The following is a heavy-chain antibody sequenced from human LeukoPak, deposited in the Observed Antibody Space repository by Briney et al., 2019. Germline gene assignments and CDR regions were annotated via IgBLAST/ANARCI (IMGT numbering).Heavy chain of an antibody. CDR3: ARGSAGYKDYYYYYDMDV. V-gene: IGHV3-30*03. CDR1: GFTFSSYG. Sequence: QPGRSLRLSCAASGFTFSSYGMHWVRQAPGKGLEWVAVISYDGSNKYYADSVKGRFTISRDNSKNTLYLQMSSLRAEDTAVYYCARGSAGYKDYYYYYDMDVWGQGTTVTVSS. D-gene: IGHD5-24*01. CDR2: ISYDGSNK. J-gene: IGHJ6*02.